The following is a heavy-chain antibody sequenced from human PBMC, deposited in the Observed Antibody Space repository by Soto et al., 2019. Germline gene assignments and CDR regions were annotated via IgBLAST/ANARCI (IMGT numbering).Heavy chain of an antibody. J-gene: IGHJ6*04. CDR2: IYYSGST. CDR1: GGSISSYY. V-gene: IGHV4-59*08. CDR3: ARSQGGCTNGVCYDYYYSYYSTDV. D-gene: IGHD2-8*01. Sequence: SETLSLTCTVSGGSISSYYWSWIRQPPGKGLEWIGYIYYSGSTNYNPSLKSRVTISVDTSKNQFSLKLSSVTAADTAVYYCARSQGGCTNGVCYDYYYSYYSTDVWGKGTSVTLSS.